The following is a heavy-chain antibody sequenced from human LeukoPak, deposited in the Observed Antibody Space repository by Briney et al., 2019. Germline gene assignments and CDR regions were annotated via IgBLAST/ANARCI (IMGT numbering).Heavy chain of an antibody. V-gene: IGHV6-1*01. D-gene: IGHD6-13*01. J-gene: IGHJ6*03. Sequence: SQTLSLTCAISGDSVSSNSAAWNWIRQSPSRGLEWLGRTYYRSKWYNDYAVSVKSRITINPDTSKNQFSLQLNSVTPEDTAVYYCARDHGPTPPYSSSWYGRPYYYYMDVWGKGTTVTVSS. CDR3: ARDHGPTPPYSSSWYGRPYYYYMDV. CDR1: GDSVSSNSAA. CDR2: TYYRSKWYN.